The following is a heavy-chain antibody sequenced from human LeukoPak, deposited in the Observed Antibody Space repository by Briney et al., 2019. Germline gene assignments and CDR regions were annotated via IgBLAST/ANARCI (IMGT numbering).Heavy chain of an antibody. D-gene: IGHD2-15*01. V-gene: IGHV3-33*08. CDR1: GFTFSSDW. CDR2: IWYDGSNK. Sequence: PGGSLRLSCAASGFTFSSDWMHWVRQAPGKGLELVAVIWYDGSNKYYADSVKGRFTFSRDNSKNTVYLEMNSLRAEDTAVYYCTRAGQGSVLDYWGQGTLVTVSS. CDR3: TRAGQGSVLDY. J-gene: IGHJ4*02.